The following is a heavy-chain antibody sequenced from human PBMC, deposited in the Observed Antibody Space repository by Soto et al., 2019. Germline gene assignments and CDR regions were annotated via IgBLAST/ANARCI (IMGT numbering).Heavy chain of an antibody. CDR3: ARDVGPVTIFGEALSGYFDF. CDR2: ISGNGFDT. J-gene: IGHJ4*02. V-gene: IGHV3-23*01. Sequence: GGSLRLSCAASGFTFSSYGMNWVRQAPGKGLEWVSSISGNGFDTYYADSVKGRFTISRDNSKNRLFLQMNSLRADDTALYYCARDVGPVTIFGEALSGYFDFWGQGTLVTVSS. CDR1: GFTFSSYG. D-gene: IGHD3-3*01.